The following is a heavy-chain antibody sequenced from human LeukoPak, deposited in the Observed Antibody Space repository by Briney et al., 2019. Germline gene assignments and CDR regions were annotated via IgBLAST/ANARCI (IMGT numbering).Heavy chain of an antibody. Sequence: SETLSLTCTVSGGSITSYYWSWIRQPPGKGLERIGYIYYSGSTNYNPSLKSRATVSVDTSKSQFSLRLTSVTAADTAVYYCARHADYGGYLDYWGQGTLVSVSS. CDR1: GGSITSYY. V-gene: IGHV4-59*08. D-gene: IGHD4-23*01. CDR3: ARHADYGGYLDY. J-gene: IGHJ4*02. CDR2: IYYSGST.